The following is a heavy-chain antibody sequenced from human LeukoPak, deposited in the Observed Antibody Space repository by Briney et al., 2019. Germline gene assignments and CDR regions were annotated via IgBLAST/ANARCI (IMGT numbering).Heavy chain of an antibody. Sequence: GGSLRLSCAASGFTLSSYWIHWLRQAPGEGLVWVSRINPDGSRTDYADSVKGRFTISRDNTKNTVDLQMNSLRAEDTAVYYCARDFEAPSNCWGQGTLVTVSS. CDR2: INPDGSRT. CDR3: ARDFEAPSNC. CDR1: GFTLSSYW. D-gene: IGHD3-9*01. J-gene: IGHJ4*02. V-gene: IGHV3-74*01.